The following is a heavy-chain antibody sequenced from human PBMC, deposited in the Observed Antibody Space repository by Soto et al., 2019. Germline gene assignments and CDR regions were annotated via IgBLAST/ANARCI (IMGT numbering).Heavy chain of an antibody. V-gene: IGHV3-23*01. J-gene: IGHJ4*02. D-gene: IGHD3-16*02. Sequence: GGSLRLSCAASGFTFSSYAMSWVRQAPGKGLEWVSAISGSGGSTYYADSVKGRFTISRDNSKNTLYLQMNSLRAEDTAVYYCAKVGFYDYIWGSYRCLDFDYWGQGTLVTVSS. CDR1: GFTFSSYA. CDR3: AKVGFYDYIWGSYRCLDFDY. CDR2: ISGSGGST.